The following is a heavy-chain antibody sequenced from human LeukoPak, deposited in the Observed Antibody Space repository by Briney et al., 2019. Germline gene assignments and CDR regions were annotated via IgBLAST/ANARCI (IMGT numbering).Heavy chain of an antibody. J-gene: IGHJ4*02. CDR2: IYSSGST. CDR1: GGSISSYY. V-gene: IGHV4-4*07. D-gene: IGHD1-26*01. CDR3: ARNGGSGTYYDGSFDY. Sequence: SETLSLTCTVSGGSISSYYWSWIRQSAGKGLEYIGRIYSSGSTNYNPSLKSRISMSVDTSKNKFSLKLSSVTAADTAVYYCARNGGSGTYYDGSFDYWGQGTLVTVSS.